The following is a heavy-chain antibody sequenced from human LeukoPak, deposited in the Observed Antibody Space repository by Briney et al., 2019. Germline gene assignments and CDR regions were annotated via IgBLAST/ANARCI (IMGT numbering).Heavy chain of an antibody. CDR3: ARGTLATIPFFGY. V-gene: IGHV4-39*01. CDR2: IYYSGST. CDR1: GGSISSYY. J-gene: IGHJ4*02. D-gene: IGHD5-24*01. Sequence: SETLSLTCTVSGGSISSYYWGWIRQPPGKGLEWIGSIYYSGSTYYNPSLKSRVTISVDTSKNQFSLKLSSVTAADTAVYYCARGTLATIPFFGYWGQGTLVTVSS.